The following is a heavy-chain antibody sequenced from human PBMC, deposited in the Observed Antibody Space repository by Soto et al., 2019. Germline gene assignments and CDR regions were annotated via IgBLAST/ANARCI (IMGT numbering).Heavy chain of an antibody. Sequence: PSETLSLTCTVSGGSISSGGYYWSWIRQHPGKGLEWIGYIYYSGSTYYNPSLKSRVTISVDTSKNQFSLKLSSVTAADTAVYYCARGSSTSYPQGYYYGMDVWGQGTTVTVSS. CDR2: IYYSGST. CDR1: GGSISSGGYY. V-gene: IGHV4-31*03. CDR3: ARGSSTSYPQGYYYGMDV. D-gene: IGHD2-2*01. J-gene: IGHJ6*02.